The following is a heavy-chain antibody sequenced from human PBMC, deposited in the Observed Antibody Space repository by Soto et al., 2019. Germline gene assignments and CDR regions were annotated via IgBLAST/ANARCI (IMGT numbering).Heavy chain of an antibody. D-gene: IGHD3-9*01. CDR3: AKDLVLRYFDWSRPLDY. Sequence: QPGGSLRLSCAASGFTFSSYGMHWVRQAPGKGLEWVAVISYDGSNKYYADSVKGRFTISRDNSKNTLYLQMNSLRAEDTAVYYCAKDLVLRYFDWSRPLDYWGQGTLVTVSS. CDR2: ISYDGSNK. V-gene: IGHV3-30*18. J-gene: IGHJ4*02. CDR1: GFTFSSYG.